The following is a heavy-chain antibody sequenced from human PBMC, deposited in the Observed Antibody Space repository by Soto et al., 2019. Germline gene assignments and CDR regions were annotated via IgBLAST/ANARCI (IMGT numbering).Heavy chain of an antibody. V-gene: IGHV3-11*01. CDR2: ISSSGSTI. J-gene: IGHJ6*02. CDR1: GFTFSDYY. Sequence: QVPLVESGGGWVKPGGSLRLSCAASGFTFSDYYMSWIRQAPGKGLEWVAYISSSGSTIYYADSVKGRFTISRDNAKNSLYLQMNSLRAEDTAVYYCARDREGSGSYQYYYYYGMDVWGQGTTVTVSS. CDR3: ARDREGSGSYQYYYYYGMDV. D-gene: IGHD3-10*01.